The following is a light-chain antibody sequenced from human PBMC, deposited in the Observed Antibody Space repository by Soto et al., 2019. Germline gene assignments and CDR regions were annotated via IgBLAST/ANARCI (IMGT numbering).Light chain of an antibody. CDR2: AAT. V-gene: IGKV1-39*01. J-gene: IGKJ2*01. CDR3: QQSHNTPYT. Sequence: DIQMTQSPSSLSASVGDRVTITCRASQSVNTYLNWYQKRQGKAPKLLIYAATRLQSGVPPRFSGSRSGTDFNLTISGLQPEDFATYYGQQSHNTPYTFGLGTMLEVK. CDR1: QSVNTY.